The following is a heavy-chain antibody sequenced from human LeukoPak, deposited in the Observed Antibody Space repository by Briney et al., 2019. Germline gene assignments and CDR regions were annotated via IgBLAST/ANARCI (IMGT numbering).Heavy chain of an antibody. V-gene: IGHV4-31*03. CDR1: GGSTSSGGYN. CDR3: ARDGGYGSWSYYMAY. D-gene: IGHD3-10*01. Sequence: SQTLSLTCTVSGGSTSSGGYNWNWIRQHPGKGLEWIGYIHYSGSTSYNPSLKSRVIISVDTSKNQFSLKLSSVTAADSAVYYCARDGGYGSWSYYMAYWGQGSLVTVSS. J-gene: IGHJ4*02. CDR2: IHYSGST.